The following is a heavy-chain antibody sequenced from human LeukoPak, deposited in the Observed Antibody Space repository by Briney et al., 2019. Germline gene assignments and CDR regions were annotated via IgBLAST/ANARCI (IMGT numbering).Heavy chain of an antibody. V-gene: IGHV3-53*01. CDR3: ASLYGSGPNWFDP. J-gene: IGHJ5*02. CDR1: GFTVSTNS. CDR2: IYSGGST. D-gene: IGHD3-10*01. Sequence: LAGGSLRLSCTVSGFTVSTNSMSWVRQTPGKGLEWVSFIYSGGSTHYSDSVKGRFTISRDNSKNTLYLQMNSLRAEDTAVYYCASLYGSGPNWFDPWGQGTLVTVSS.